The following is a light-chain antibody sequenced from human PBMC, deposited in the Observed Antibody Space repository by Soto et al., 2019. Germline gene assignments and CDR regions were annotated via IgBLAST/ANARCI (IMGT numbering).Light chain of an antibody. V-gene: IGLV1-51*01. CDR2: DDD. CDR3: GSWDSSLSDYV. Sequence: QDVLTQPPSVSAAPGHRVTISCSGSSSNIGGNSVSWYQQLPGTAPKLLIYDDDKRPSGIPDRFSGSKSGTSATLGITGFQTGDEADYYCGSWDSSLSDYVFGTGTKVTVL. CDR1: SSNIGGNS. J-gene: IGLJ1*01.